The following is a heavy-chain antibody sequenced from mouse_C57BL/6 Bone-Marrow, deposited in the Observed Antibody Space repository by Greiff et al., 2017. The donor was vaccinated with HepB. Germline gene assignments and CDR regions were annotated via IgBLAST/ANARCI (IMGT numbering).Heavy chain of an antibody. Sequence: QVQLQQPGAELVRPGSSVKLSCKASGYTFTSYWMDWVKQRPGQGLEWIGNIYPSDSETNYNQKFKDKATLTVDKSSSTAYMQLSSLTSEDSAVYYCARWGNYGMDYWGQGTSVTVSS. D-gene: IGHD2-1*01. CDR2: IYPSDSET. J-gene: IGHJ4*01. CDR3: ARWGNYGMDY. V-gene: IGHV1-61*01. CDR1: GYTFTSYW.